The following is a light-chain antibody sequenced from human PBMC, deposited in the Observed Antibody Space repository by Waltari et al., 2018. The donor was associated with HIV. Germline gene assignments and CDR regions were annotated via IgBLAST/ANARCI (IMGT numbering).Light chain of an antibody. CDR3: QQYNTSSPWT. J-gene: IGKJ1*01. CDR1: QSISTW. V-gene: IGKV1-5*03. Sequence: DIQMTQSPSALSASVGDRITITCRASQSISTWLAWYQQKPGKAPKILVYKASSLESGFPPRFSVSGSVTEFTLTINNLQPDDFATYYCQQYNTSSPWTFGQGTKVDI. CDR2: KAS.